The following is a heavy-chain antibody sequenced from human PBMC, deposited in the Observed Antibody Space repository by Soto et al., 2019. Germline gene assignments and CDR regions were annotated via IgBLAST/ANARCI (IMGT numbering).Heavy chain of an antibody. V-gene: IGHV4-59*01. D-gene: IGHD3-3*01. CDR1: RSSISGYY. J-gene: IGHJ4*02. CDR2: NYYSGST. CDR3: ARAIRFLEAAFDY. Sequence: PSETLPLTCTVSRSSISGYYWSWVRQPRRKGLGWMGYNYYSGSTNYTSTLKSRVSISVGASKCQFSLKLSSVTAADTAVYYCARAIRFLEAAFDYWGQGTLVTVSS.